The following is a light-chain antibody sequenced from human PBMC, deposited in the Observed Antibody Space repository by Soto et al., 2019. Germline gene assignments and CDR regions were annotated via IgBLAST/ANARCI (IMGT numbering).Light chain of an antibody. CDR1: TGTVTSGHY. CDR2: DTS. J-gene: IGLJ2*01. V-gene: IGLV7-46*01. Sequence: QAVVTQEPSLTVSPGGTVTLTCGSSTGTVTSGHYPYWFQQKPGQAPRTLIYDTSNKYSWTPSRFSGSILGGKPALTLSGAQPEDEDEYYFLLAYSGAQIFGGATKLTVL. CDR3: LLAYSGAQI.